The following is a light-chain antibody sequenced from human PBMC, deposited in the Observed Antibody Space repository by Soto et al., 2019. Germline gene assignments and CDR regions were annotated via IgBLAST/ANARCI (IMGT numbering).Light chain of an antibody. CDR1: QSISSC. J-gene: IGKJ1*01. V-gene: IGKV1-5*03. Sequence: DIQMTQSPSTLSASVGDRVTITCRASQSISSCLAWYQQKPGKAPNLLIYKASRIESGVTTRFSGSGYGTEFTLTISSLQPDDFATYYCKQYNSYSKTFGQGTNVAIQ. CDR2: KAS. CDR3: KQYNSYSKT.